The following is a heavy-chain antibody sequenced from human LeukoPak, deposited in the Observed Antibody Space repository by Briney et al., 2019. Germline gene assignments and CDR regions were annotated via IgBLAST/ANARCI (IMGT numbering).Heavy chain of an antibody. J-gene: IGHJ1*01. CDR3: ARDFFGWSSLGH. Sequence: AGGSLRLSCAASGFTFRSNWMNWVRQAPGKGLEWVAHVQPDGSAKIYADSVKGRFTISRDNAKDSVYLQMNSLRVEDTAVYYCARDFFGWSSLGHWGQGTLVTVSS. CDR1: GFTFRSNW. D-gene: IGHD6-19*01. CDR2: VQPDGSAK. V-gene: IGHV3-7*01.